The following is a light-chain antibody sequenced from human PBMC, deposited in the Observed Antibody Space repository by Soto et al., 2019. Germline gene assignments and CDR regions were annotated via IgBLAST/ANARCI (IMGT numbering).Light chain of an antibody. CDR1: SSNIGNNY. CDR3: GTWDSSLSAGV. Sequence: QSVLTQPPSVSAAPGQKVTISCSGSSSNIGNNYVSWYQQFPGTAPKLLIYDNNKRPSGIPDRFSGSKSGTSATLGITGLQTGDEADYHCGTWDSSLSAGVFGGGTKLTVL. J-gene: IGLJ2*01. V-gene: IGLV1-51*01. CDR2: DNN.